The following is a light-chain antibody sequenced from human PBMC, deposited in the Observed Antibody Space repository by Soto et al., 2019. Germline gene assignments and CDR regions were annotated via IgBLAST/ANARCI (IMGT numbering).Light chain of an antibody. V-gene: IGKV1-39*01. CDR2: AAS. CDR3: QQSYSTPWT. CDR1: QSIGSY. Sequence: DIQMTQSPSSLSASEGDRVTITCRASQSIGSYVNWYQQKPGKAPNLVIYAASTLQSGVPSRFSGSGFGPDFTLTISSLQPEDIATYHCQQSYSTPWTFGQGTKVE. J-gene: IGKJ1*01.